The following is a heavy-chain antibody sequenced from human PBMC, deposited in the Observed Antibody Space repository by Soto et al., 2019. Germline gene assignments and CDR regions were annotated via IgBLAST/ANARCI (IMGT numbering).Heavy chain of an antibody. J-gene: IGHJ4*02. D-gene: IGHD5-12*01. CDR3: VRAVGWLRLGSFDY. V-gene: IGHV4-30-2*01. Sequence: SETLSLTCAVSGGSISSGGYSWSWIRQPPGKGLEWIGYIYHSGSTYYNPSLKSRVTISVDRSKNQFSLKLSSVTAADTAVYYCVRAVGWLRLGSFDYWGQGTLVTVSS. CDR1: GGSISSGGYS. CDR2: IYHSGST.